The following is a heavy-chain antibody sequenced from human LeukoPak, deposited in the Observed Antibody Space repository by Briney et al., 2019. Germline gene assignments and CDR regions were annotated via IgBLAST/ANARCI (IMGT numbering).Heavy chain of an antibody. Sequence: SETLSLTCTVSGGSINGGGVYWSWIRRHPGKGLEWIGYIHYSGTTYSNPSLKSRVTISVDTSKNQFSLKLSSVTAADTAVYYCARLSGGGNYLDYWGQGTLVTVSS. D-gene: IGHD2-15*01. V-gene: IGHV4-31*03. J-gene: IGHJ4*02. CDR1: GGSINGGGVY. CDR2: IHYSGTT. CDR3: ARLSGGGNYLDY.